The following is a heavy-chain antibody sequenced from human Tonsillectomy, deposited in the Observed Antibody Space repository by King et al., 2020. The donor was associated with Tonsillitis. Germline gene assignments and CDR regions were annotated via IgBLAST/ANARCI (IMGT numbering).Heavy chain of an antibody. V-gene: IGHV3-23*03. D-gene: IGHD3-22*01. Sequence: VQLVESGGGLVQPEGSLRLSCAASGFTFSSYAMSWVRQAPGKRLEWVSVIYSGGSSTYYADSVKGRFTISRDNSKNTLYLQMNSLRAEDTAVYYCAKGYYDSSGSKRGPIDYWGQGTLVTVSS. CDR2: IYSGGSST. J-gene: IGHJ4*02. CDR1: GFTFSSYA. CDR3: AKGYYDSSGSKRGPIDY.